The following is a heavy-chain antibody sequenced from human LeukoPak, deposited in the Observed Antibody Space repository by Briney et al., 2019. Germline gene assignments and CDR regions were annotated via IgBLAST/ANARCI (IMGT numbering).Heavy chain of an antibody. Sequence: GGSLRLSCAASGFTFSSYAMHWVRQAPGKGLEWVAVISYDGSNKYYADSVKGGFTISRDNSKNTLYLQMNSLRAEDTAVYYCAREYYDILTGPLNYWGQGTLVTVSS. V-gene: IGHV3-30*04. D-gene: IGHD3-9*01. CDR2: ISYDGSNK. CDR3: AREYYDILTGPLNY. J-gene: IGHJ4*02. CDR1: GFTFSSYA.